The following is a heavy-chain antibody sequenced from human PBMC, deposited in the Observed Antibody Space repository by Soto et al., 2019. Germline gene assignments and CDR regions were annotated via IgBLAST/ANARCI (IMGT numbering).Heavy chain of an antibody. CDR3: ATGTITYDGMDV. V-gene: IGHV3-23*01. Sequence: HPGGSLRLSCAASGFTFSSYAMSWVRQAPGKGLEWVSAISGSGGSTYYADSVKGRFTISRDNSKNTLYLQMNSLRAEDTAVYYCATGTITYDGMDVWGQGTTVTVSS. J-gene: IGHJ6*02. CDR1: GFTFSSYA. D-gene: IGHD3-10*01. CDR2: ISGSGGST.